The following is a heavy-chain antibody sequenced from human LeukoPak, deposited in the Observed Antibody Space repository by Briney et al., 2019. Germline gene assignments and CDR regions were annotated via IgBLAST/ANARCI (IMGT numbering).Heavy chain of an antibody. D-gene: IGHD3-10*01. Sequence: GGSLRLSCAASGFTFRTYSMNWVRQAPGKGLEWVSYISGSSSTIYYADSVQGRFTISRDNAKNSLYLQMNSLRDEDTAVYYCARVATMVRVPLDALDIWGQGTMVSVSS. CDR1: GFTFRTYS. CDR3: ARVATMVRVPLDALDI. V-gene: IGHV3-48*02. CDR2: ISGSSSTI. J-gene: IGHJ3*02.